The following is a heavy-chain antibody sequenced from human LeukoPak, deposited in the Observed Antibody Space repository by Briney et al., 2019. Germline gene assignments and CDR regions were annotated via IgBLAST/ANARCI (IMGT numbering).Heavy chain of an antibody. CDR1: DGSFSGYY. V-gene: IGHV4-34*01. Sequence: PSETLSLTCAVYDGSFSGYYWSWIRQPPGKGLEWIGEINHSGRTNYNPSLTSRVIISVDTSKNQFSLKLSSVTAADTAVYYCARDWSSGWDWGQGTMVTVSS. CDR3: ARDWSSGWD. J-gene: IGHJ3*01. CDR2: INHSGRT. D-gene: IGHD6-19*01.